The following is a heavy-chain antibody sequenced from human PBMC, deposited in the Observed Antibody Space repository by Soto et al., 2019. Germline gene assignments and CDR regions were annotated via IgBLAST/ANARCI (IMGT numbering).Heavy chain of an antibody. Sequence: LSLPFTVSGTSFRGTGSYWCGIRQAPGRGLEWVGYVYYTGSTYYNPSPMTQLTISVATSKSQFSLKLPSVTAAETAVYYCVRAASEGAVAPHWFDCWGQGTQVTVSS. V-gene: IGHV4-30-4*01. CDR1: GTSFRGTGSY. CDR3: VRAASEGAVAPHWFDC. D-gene: IGHD2-15*01. J-gene: IGHJ5*01. CDR2: VYYTGST.